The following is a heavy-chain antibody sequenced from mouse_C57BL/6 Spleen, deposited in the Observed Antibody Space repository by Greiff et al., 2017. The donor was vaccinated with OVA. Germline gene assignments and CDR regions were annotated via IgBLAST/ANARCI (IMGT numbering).Heavy chain of an antibody. CDR3: ARGYYGNPYFDY. Sequence: ESGPGLVKPSQSLSLTCSVTGYSITSGYYWNWIRQFPGNKLEWMGYISYDGSNNYNPSLKNRISITRDTSKNQFFLKLNSVTTEDTATYYCARGYYGNPYFDYWGQGTTLTVSS. CDR2: ISYDGSN. CDR1: GYSITSGYY. D-gene: IGHD2-1*01. J-gene: IGHJ2*01. V-gene: IGHV3-6*01.